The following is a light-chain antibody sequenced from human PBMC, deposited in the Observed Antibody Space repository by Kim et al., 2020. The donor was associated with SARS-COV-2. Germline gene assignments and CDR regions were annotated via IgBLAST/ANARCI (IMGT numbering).Light chain of an antibody. V-gene: IGKV4-1*01. CDR3: QQYLTTPLLT. J-gene: IGKJ4*01. CDR1: QSVLYSSNNFNY. Sequence: PINCKSSQSVLYSSNNFNYLAWYQQKPGQPPKLLIYWASARESGVPDRFSGSGSGTDFTLTISSLQAEDVAVYYCQQYLTTPLLTFGGGTKVDIK. CDR2: WAS.